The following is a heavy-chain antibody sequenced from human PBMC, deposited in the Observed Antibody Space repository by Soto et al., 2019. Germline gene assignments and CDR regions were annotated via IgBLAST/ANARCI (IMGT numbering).Heavy chain of an antibody. J-gene: IGHJ4*02. CDR1: GYTFTSYD. CDR2: MNPNSGNT. V-gene: IGHV1-8*01. CDR3: ARTVLYYDFWSGYYFDY. D-gene: IGHD3-3*01. Sequence: ASVKVSCKASGYTFTSYDINWVRQATGQGLEWMGWMNPNSGNTGYAQKFQGRVTMTRNTSISTAYMELSSLRSEDTAVYYCARTVLYYDFWSGYYFDYWGQGTLVTVSS.